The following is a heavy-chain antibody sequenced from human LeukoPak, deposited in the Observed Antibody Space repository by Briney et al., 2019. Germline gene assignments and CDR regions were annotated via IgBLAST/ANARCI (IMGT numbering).Heavy chain of an antibody. CDR2: IDTSGNT. D-gene: IGHD3-22*01. Sequence: SETLSLTCTVSGGSISSYDWSWIRQPAGKGLEWIGRIDTSGNTNYNTSLKSRVTISVDTSKNQFSLKLSSVTAADTAVYYCARAGYYYDSKRKFDPWGQGTLVTVSS. CDR3: ARAGYYYDSKRKFDP. CDR1: GGSISSYD. J-gene: IGHJ5*02. V-gene: IGHV4-4*07.